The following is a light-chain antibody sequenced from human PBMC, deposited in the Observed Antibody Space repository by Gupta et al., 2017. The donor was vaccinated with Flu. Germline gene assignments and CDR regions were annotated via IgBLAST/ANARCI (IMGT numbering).Light chain of an antibody. J-gene: IGKJ4*01. CDR1: QGISNY. CDR3: QKYNSAPPLT. Sequence: IQMTQSPSSLSASVGDRVTITCRASQGISNYLAWYQQKPGKVPKLLIYAASTLQSGVPSRFSGSGSGTDFTLTISSLQPEDVSTYYCQKYNSAPPLTFGGGTKVEIK. CDR2: AAS. V-gene: IGKV1-27*01.